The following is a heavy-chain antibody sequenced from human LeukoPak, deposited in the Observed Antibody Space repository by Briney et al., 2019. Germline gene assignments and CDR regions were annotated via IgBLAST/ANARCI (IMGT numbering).Heavy chain of an antibody. D-gene: IGHD3-10*01. CDR1: GFTFSNFW. CDR2: IKGDGSVT. V-gene: IGHV3-74*01. CDR3: ARGVEAATFNELNY. J-gene: IGHJ4*02. Sequence: GGSLRLSCAASGFTFSNFWMHWVRQAPGKGLVWVSRIKGDGSVTTYADSVKGRFTISRDNAKNTLYLQMNSLSAEDTAVYYCARGVEAATFNELNYWGQGTLVTVSS.